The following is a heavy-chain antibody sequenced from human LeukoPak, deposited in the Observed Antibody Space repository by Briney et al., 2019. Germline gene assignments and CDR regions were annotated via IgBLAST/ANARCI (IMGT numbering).Heavy chain of an antibody. CDR1: GGSISSGRYY. Sequence: PSETLSLTCTVSGGSISSGRYYWSCIRQPPGQGLEWIGYIYHTGATNYNPSLKSRVTISLDRSKNKFSLRLSSVTAADTALYYCARPARRDGYVGRQNLEYFQHWGQGTLVTVSS. J-gene: IGHJ1*01. V-gene: IGHV4-30-2*01. D-gene: IGHD5-24*01. CDR3: ARPARRDGYVGRQNLEYFQH. CDR2: IYHTGAT.